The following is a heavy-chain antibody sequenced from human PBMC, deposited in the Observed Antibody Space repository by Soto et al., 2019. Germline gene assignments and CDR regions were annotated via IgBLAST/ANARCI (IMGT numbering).Heavy chain of an antibody. Sequence: EVQLVESGGGLVKPGGSLRLSCAASGFTFSNAWMNWVRQAPGKGLEWVGRIKSKTDGGTTDYAAPVKGRFTISRDDSNNTLYRQMNSLKTEDTAAYYCTTGYCSSTSGHMSYYYYYGMDVWVQGTTVTVSS. V-gene: IGHV3-15*07. J-gene: IGHJ6*02. CDR2: IKSKTDGGTT. CDR3: TTGYCSSTSGHMSYYYYYGMDV. D-gene: IGHD2-2*02. CDR1: GFTFSNAW.